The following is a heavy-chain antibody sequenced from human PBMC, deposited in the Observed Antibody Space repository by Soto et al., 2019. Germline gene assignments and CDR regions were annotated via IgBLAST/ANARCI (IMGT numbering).Heavy chain of an antibody. CDR3: ARTPFSYFGLWTHLYYFDF. V-gene: IGHV4-59*01. Sequence: QVQLLQSGPRLVKPSETLSLTCTVASGSISSYYWSWLRQPPGKGLEWIGYAYYSGTTNYNSSLTSRVTISIDTSKNQFSLTLNSVTAADTAVYYCARTPFSYFGLWTHLYYFDFWDQGALVTVSS. J-gene: IGHJ4*02. CDR1: SGSISSYY. CDR2: AYYSGTT. D-gene: IGHD3-9*01.